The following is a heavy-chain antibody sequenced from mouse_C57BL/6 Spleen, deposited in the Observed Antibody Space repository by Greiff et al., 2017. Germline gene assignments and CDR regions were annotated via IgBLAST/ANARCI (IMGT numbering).Heavy chain of an antibody. Sequence: QVQLKQSGPELVKPGASVKISCKASGYAFSSSWMNWVKQRPGKGLEWIGRIYPGDGDTNYNGKFKGKATLTADKSSSTAYMQLRSLTSEDSAVYFCASSMVTTKEPWFAYWGQGTLVTVSA. CDR1: GYAFSSSW. J-gene: IGHJ3*01. V-gene: IGHV1-82*01. CDR2: IYPGDGDT. D-gene: IGHD2-2*01. CDR3: ASSMVTTKEPWFAY.